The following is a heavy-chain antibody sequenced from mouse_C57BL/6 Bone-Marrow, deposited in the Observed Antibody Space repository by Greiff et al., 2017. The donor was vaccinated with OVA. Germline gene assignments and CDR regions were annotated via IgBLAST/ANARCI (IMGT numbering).Heavy chain of an antibody. V-gene: IGHV1-81*01. CDR1: GYTFTSYG. CDR2: IYPRSGST. D-gene: IGHD2-5*01. CDR3: ARPYSNYGYAMDY. J-gene: IGHJ4*01. Sequence: QVQLQQSGAELARPGASVKLSCKASGYTFTSYGISWVKQRTGQGLEWIGEIYPRSGSTYYNEKFKGQATLTADKSSSTAYMELSSLTSEDSAVYFGARPYSNYGYAMDYWGQGTSVTVSS.